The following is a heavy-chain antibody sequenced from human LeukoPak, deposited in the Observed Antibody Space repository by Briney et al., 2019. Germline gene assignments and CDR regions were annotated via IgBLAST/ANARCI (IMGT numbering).Heavy chain of an antibody. CDR1: GFTFSSYS. D-gene: IGHD3-22*01. J-gene: IGHJ4*02. Sequence: GGSLRLSCAASGFTFSSYSMNWVRQAPGKGLEWVSSISSSRSYIYYADSVKGRFTISRDNAKNSLYLQMNSLRAEDTAVYYCAREGSYDSSGCLDYWGQGTLVTVSS. V-gene: IGHV3-21*01. CDR3: AREGSYDSSGCLDY. CDR2: ISSSRSYI.